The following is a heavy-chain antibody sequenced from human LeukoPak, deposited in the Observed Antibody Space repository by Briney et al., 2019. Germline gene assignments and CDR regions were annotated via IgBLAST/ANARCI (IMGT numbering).Heavy chain of an antibody. J-gene: IGHJ4*02. CDR1: GFTFSNYA. CDR3: VKEFSKYDSGSGYQVRGH. V-gene: IGHV3-23*01. Sequence: PGGSLRLSCAASGFTFSNYAMNWVRQVPGKGLEWVSGISSSGGSTNYADSVKGRFTISRDNSRNTLDLEMNSLRAEDTAIYYCVKEFSKYDSGSGYQVRGHWGQGTLVTVSS. D-gene: IGHD3-3*01. CDR2: ISSSGGST.